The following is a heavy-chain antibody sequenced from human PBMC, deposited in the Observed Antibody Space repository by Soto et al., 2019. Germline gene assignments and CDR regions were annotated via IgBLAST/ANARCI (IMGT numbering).Heavy chain of an antibody. V-gene: IGHV3-48*02. CDR1: GLSFGSYS. Sequence: LGVYLRLSCEASGLSFGSYSMNWVHQAPGKGPDWDSFICGRGTTTYYADSVKGRFIVYRDNGKNAMSLEVNSLRDEDTAVYYCGRLGYCSSATCKYYFYYYGMDVWGQGTTVTVSS. D-gene: IGHD2-2*01. J-gene: IGHJ6*02. CDR3: GRLGYCSSATCKYYFYYYGMDV. CDR2: ICGRGTTT.